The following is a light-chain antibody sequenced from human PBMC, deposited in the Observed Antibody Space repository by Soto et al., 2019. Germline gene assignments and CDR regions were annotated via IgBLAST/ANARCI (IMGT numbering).Light chain of an antibody. V-gene: IGLV2-14*03. CDR2: DVI. Sequence: QSVLTQPASVSGSPGQSLTISCTGTSNDVGGYDYVSWYQQHPGKAPKLMIYDVINRPSGVSSRFSGSKSGNTASLTISGLQAEDEADYYCSSYTSSSTYGFGAGTKVTVL. CDR3: SSYTSSSTYG. J-gene: IGLJ1*01. CDR1: SNDVGGYDY.